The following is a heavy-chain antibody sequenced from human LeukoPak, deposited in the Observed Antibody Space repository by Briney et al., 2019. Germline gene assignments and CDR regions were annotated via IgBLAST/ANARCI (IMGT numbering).Heavy chain of an antibody. CDR3: AKDLRDYGDY. CDR2: ISYDGSNK. J-gene: IGHJ4*02. V-gene: IGHV3-30*18. Sequence: GGSLRLSCAASGFTFSDYAMHWVRQAPGKGLEWVAVISYDGSNKYYADSVKGRFTISRDNSKNTLYLQMNSLRAEDTAVYYCAKDLRDYGDYWGQGTLVTVSS. CDR1: GFTFSDYA.